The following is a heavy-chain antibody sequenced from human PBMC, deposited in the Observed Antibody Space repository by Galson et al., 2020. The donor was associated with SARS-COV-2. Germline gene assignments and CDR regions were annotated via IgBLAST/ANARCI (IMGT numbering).Heavy chain of an antibody. J-gene: IGHJ4*02. CDR1: GGSFSGYY. D-gene: IGHD3-22*01. Sequence: SQTLSLTCAVYGGSFSGYYWSWIRQPPGKGLEWIGEINHSGRTNYNPSLKSRVTISVDTSKNQFSLKLSSVTAADTAVYYCARVPSGWLLLSFDYWGQGTLVIVSS. CDR3: ARVPSGWLLLSFDY. V-gene: IGHV4-34*01. CDR2: INHSGRT.